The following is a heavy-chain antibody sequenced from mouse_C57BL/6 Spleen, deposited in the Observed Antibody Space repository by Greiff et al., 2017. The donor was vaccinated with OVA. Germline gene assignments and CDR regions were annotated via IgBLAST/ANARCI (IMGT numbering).Heavy chain of an antibody. CDR3: ARRDYCGSLDY. V-gene: IGHV5-4*03. CDR2: ISDGGSYT. D-gene: IGHD1-1*01. CDR1: GFTFSSYA. J-gene: IGHJ4*01. Sequence: EVKLMESGGGLVKPGGSLKLSCAASGFTFSSYAMSWVRQTPEKRLEWVATISDGGSYTYYPDNVKGRFTISRDKAKNNLYLQMSHLKSEDTAMYYCARRDYCGSLDYWGQGTSVTVSS.